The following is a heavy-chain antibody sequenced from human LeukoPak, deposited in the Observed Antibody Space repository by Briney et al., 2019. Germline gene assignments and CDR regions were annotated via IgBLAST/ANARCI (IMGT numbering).Heavy chain of an antibody. CDR2: INHSGST. Sequence: PSETLSLTCAVYGGSFSGYYWSWIRQPPGKGLEWIGEINHSGSTNYNPSLKSRVTISVDTSKNQFSLKLSSVTAADTAVYYCARGFRGCSSVRHFDPWGQGTLVTVSS. D-gene: IGHD2-15*01. CDR1: GGSFSGYY. V-gene: IGHV4-34*01. CDR3: ARGFRGCSSVRHFDP. J-gene: IGHJ5*02.